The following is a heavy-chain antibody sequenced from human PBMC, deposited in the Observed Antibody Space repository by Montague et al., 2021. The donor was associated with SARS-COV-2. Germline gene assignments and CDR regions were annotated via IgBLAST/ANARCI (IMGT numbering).Heavy chain of an antibody. CDR1: GDSISSSSYF. V-gene: IGHV4-39*01. D-gene: IGHD3-3*01. CDR3: ARKASRGITIFGVVTASYYCDH. J-gene: IGHJ4*02. CDR2: IYYSGST. Sequence: SETLSLTCTVSGDSISSSSYFWGWIRQPPGKGLEWIGSIYYSGSTYYNPSLESRVTISVDTSKNQFSLKLSSVTAADTAVYYCARKASRGITIFGVVTASYYCDHWGQGTLVTVSS.